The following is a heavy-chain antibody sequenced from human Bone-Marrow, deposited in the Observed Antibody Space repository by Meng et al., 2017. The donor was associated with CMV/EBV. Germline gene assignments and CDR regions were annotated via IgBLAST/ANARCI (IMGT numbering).Heavy chain of an antibody. CDR2: ISSSGSTI. CDR1: GFTFSSYE. J-gene: IGHJ4*02. D-gene: IGHD6-19*01. CDR3: ARAHKYSSSLPVDY. Sequence: GESLKISCAASGFTFSSYEMNWVRQAPGKGLEWVSYISSSGSTIYYADSVKGRFTISRDNAKNSLYLQMNSLRAEDTAVYCCARAHKYSSSLPVDYWGQGTLVTVSS. V-gene: IGHV3-48*03.